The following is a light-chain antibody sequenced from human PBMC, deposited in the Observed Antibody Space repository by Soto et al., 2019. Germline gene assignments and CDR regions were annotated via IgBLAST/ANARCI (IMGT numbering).Light chain of an antibody. CDR2: AAS. J-gene: IGKJ1*01. Sequence: DIQMTQSPSSLSASVGDRVTITCRASQSISSYLNWYQQKPGKAPKLMIYAASSLQSGVPSRFSGSGSATNYTLTISSLQPEDFASYYCQQSYSTPPALGQGTKVEIK. CDR3: QQSYSTPPA. V-gene: IGKV1-39*01. CDR1: QSISSY.